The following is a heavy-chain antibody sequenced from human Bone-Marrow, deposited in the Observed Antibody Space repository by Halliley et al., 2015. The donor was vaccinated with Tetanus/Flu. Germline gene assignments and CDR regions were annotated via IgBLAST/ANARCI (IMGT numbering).Heavy chain of an antibody. Sequence: TLSLTCTVSGGSIDSDYWSWLRQPPGKGLEWIGLIDYSGSTNYNPSLQSRVTISVDTSKNQFSLKLNSVTAADTAVYYCTRGSGWLADFWGQGTLVTVPS. J-gene: IGHJ4*02. CDR3: TRGSGWLADF. CDR2: IDYSGST. CDR1: GGSIDSDY. V-gene: IGHV4-59*01. D-gene: IGHD6-19*01.